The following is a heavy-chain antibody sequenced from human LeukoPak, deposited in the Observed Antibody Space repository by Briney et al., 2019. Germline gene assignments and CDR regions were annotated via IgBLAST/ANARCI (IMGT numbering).Heavy chain of an antibody. CDR1: GFSFRNYA. CDR3: ARDSCGDCYSVDY. Sequence: GGSLRLSCVASGFSFRNYAIHWVRQAPGKGLEYVSVINTDGRITYYADSVKGRFTISRDNSKNTLYLQMNSLRAEDTAVYYCARDSCGDCYSVDYWGEGTLVTVSS. D-gene: IGHD2-21*02. CDR2: INTDGRIT. J-gene: IGHJ4*02. V-gene: IGHV3-64*02.